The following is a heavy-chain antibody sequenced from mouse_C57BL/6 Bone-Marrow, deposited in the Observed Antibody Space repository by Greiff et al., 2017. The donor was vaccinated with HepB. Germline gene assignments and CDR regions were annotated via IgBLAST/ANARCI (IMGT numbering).Heavy chain of an antibody. CDR3: ASLTRYYYAMDY. CDR2: ISSGGSYT. V-gene: IGHV5-6*01. Sequence: EVQVVESGGDLVKPGGSLKLSCAASGFTFSSYGMSWVRQTPDKRLEWVATISSGGSYTYYPDSVKGRFTISRDNAKNTLYLQMSSLKSEDTAMYYCASLTRYYYAMDYWGQGTSVTVSS. J-gene: IGHJ4*01. CDR1: GFTFSSYG. D-gene: IGHD2-12*01.